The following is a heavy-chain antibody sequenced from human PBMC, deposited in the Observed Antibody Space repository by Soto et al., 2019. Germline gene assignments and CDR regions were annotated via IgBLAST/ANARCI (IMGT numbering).Heavy chain of an antibody. D-gene: IGHD6-19*01. Sequence: GGSLRLSCAASGFTFSSYSMNWVRQAPGKGLEWVSSISSSSSYIYYADSVKGRFTISRDNAKNSLYLQMNSLKTEDTAVYYCTRLRVIAVAGTHYSDYYGMDVWGQGTTVTVSS. CDR2: ISSSSSYI. CDR3: TRLRVIAVAGTHYSDYYGMDV. CDR1: GFTFSSYS. V-gene: IGHV3-21*04. J-gene: IGHJ6*02.